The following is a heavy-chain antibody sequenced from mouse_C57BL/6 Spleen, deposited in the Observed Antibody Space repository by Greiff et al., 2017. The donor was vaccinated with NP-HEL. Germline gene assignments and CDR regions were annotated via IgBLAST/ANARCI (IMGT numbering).Heavy chain of an antibody. CDR2: IRNKANGYTT. D-gene: IGHD2-10*01. CDR1: GFTFTDYY. J-gene: IGHJ2*01. CDR3: ARSYQGYFDY. Sequence: EVMLVESGGGLVQPGGSLSLSCAASGFTFTDYYMSWVRQPPGKALEWLGFIRNKANGYTTEYSASVKGRFTISRDNSQSILYLLMNALRAEDSATYYCARSYQGYFDYWGQGTTLTVSS. V-gene: IGHV7-3*01.